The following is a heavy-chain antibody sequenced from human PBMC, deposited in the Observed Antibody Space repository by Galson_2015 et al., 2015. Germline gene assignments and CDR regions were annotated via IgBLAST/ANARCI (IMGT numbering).Heavy chain of an antibody. CDR1: GGTFSSYA. J-gene: IGHJ3*02. CDR3: AREGRCSGGSCKLDAFDI. D-gene: IGHD2-15*01. V-gene: IGHV1-69*13. CDR2: NIPIFGTA. Sequence: SVKVSCKASGGTFSSYAISWVRQAPGQGLEWMGGNIPIFGTANYAQKFQGRVTITADESASTAYMELSSLRSEDTAVYYCAREGRCSGGSCKLDAFDIWGQGTMVTVSS.